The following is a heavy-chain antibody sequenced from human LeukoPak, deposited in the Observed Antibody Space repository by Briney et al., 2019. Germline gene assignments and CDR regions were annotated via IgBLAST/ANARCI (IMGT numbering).Heavy chain of an antibody. V-gene: IGHV4-4*02. D-gene: IGHD2-15*01. CDR1: GGSISSSNW. J-gene: IGHJ5*02. Sequence: SGTLSLTCAVSGGSISSSNWWSWVRQPPGKGLEWIGEIYHSGSTNYNPSLKSRVTISVDKSKNQFSLKLSSVTAADTAVYYCARGYCSGGSCSTLDWFDPWGQGTLVTVSS. CDR2: IYHSGST. CDR3: ARGYCSGGSCSTLDWFDP.